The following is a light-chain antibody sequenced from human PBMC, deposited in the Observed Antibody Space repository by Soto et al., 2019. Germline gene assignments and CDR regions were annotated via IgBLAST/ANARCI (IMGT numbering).Light chain of an antibody. V-gene: IGKV1-39*01. CDR1: QSIASF. Sequence: DIQMTQSPSSLSASVGDRVTMTCRASQSIASFLNWYQQKPGKAPKLLIYDESSVQSGVPSRFTGSRSGTDFTLTISSLQPEDFATYYCQQSYTTPINFGQGTRLEIK. CDR2: DES. J-gene: IGKJ5*01. CDR3: QQSYTTPIN.